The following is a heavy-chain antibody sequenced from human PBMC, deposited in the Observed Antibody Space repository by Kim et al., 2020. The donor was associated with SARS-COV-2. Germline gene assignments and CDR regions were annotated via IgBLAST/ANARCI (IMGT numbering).Heavy chain of an antibody. CDR3: ARESENDEGGGYHPGGREV. Sequence: ASVKVSCKALGYTFTGYYMHWVRQAPGQGLEWMGWINPHSGDTNYAQKFQGRVTMTRDTSISTAYMELSRLRSDDTAVYYCARESENDEGGGYHPGGREVWGRGTTVTVSS. D-gene: IGHD2-15*01. CDR2: INPHSGDT. V-gene: IGHV1-2*02. J-gene: IGHJ6*02. CDR1: GYTFTGYY.